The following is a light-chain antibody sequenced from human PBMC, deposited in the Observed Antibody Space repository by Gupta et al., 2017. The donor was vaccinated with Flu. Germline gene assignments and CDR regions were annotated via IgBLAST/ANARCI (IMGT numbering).Light chain of an antibody. V-gene: IGLV2-8*01. CDR3: SSYGGSNNFYV. J-gene: IGLJ1*01. CDR1: SSNVGGYRY. Sequence: VTISCTGTSSNVGGYRYVSWYQQHPGKAPKLILYEVSQRPSGVPDRFSGSKSGNTAPLTVSGLQAEDEADYYCSSYGGSNNFYVFGTGTKVTVL. CDR2: EVS.